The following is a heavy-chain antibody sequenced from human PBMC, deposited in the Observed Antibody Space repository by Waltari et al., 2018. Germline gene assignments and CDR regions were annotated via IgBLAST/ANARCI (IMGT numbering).Heavy chain of an antibody. J-gene: IGHJ5*02. CDR2: IYYSGST. D-gene: IGHD6-13*01. V-gene: IGHV4-39*01. Sequence: QLQLQESGPGLVKPSETLSLTCTVAGGSISSSSYYWGWIRQPPGKGLEWIGSIYYSGSTYYNPSLKSRVTISVDTSKNQFSLKLSSVTAADTAVYYCARQEAYSSSWYHFDPWGQGTLVTVSS. CDR1: GGSISSSSYY. CDR3: ARQEAYSSSWYHFDP.